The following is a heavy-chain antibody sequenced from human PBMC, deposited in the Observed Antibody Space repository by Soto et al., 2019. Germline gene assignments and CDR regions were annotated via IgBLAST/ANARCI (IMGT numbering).Heavy chain of an antibody. CDR3: AAGEASSRNLAPYYLDF. V-gene: IGHV4-59*01. CDR2: IHYSGTT. D-gene: IGHD6-13*01. J-gene: IGHJ4*02. Sequence: LSLTCTVSGGSMRNYFWTWIRQPPGKGLEWIWYIHYSGTTSFFPSYNPSLRSRVTISEDTSKNQFYLKLLSVTTADTAVYFCAAGEASSRNLAPYYLDFWGQGTLVTVSS. CDR1: GGSMRNYF.